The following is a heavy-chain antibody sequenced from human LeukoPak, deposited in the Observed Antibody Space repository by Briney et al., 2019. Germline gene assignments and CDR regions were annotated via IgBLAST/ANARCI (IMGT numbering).Heavy chain of an antibody. CDR1: GGSFSGYY. V-gene: IGHV4-34*01. CDR3: ARGRRGYYMDV. J-gene: IGHJ6*03. Sequence: PSETLSLTCAVYGGSFSGYYWSWIRQPPGKGLEWIGEINHSGSTNYNQSLKSRVTISVDTSKNQFSLKLSSVTAADTAVYYCARGRRGYYMDVWGKGTTVTVSS. CDR2: INHSGST.